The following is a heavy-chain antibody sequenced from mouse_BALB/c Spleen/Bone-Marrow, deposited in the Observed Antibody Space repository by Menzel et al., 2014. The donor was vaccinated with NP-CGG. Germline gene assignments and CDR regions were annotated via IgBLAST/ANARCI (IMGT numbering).Heavy chain of an antibody. D-gene: IGHD2-1*01. CDR3: ARDGNYPSSAMDY. J-gene: IGHJ4*01. CDR1: GYTFTYYT. V-gene: IGHV1-4*01. Sequence: QVQLQQSGAELARPGASVKMSCKASGYTFTYYTMHWVKRRPGQGLEWIGYINPSSGYTNYNQKFKDKATLTADKSSSTAYIQLSSLTTDDSTIYYCARDGNYPSSAMDYWGQGTSVTVSS. CDR2: INPSSGYT.